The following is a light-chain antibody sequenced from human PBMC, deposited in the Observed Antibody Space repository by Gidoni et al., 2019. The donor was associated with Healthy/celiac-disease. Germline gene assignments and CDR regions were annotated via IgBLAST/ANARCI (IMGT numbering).Light chain of an antibody. V-gene: IGKV3-11*01. CDR3: QQRRNWPPYS. Sequence: DIVFTQSPATLSLSPGERATLYCRASQSVSSYLAWYQQKPGQAPRLLIYDASNRATGIPARFSGSGSGTDFTLTISSLEPEDFAVYYCQQRRNWPPYSFGQGTKLEIK. J-gene: IGKJ2*03. CDR1: QSVSSY. CDR2: DAS.